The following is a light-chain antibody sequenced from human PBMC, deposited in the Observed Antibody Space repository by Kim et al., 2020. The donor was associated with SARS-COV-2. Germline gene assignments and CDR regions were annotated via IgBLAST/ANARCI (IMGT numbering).Light chain of an antibody. CDR1: TGAVTSGYY. Sequence: QAVVTQEPSLTVSPGGTVTLTCASSTGAVTSGYYPNWFQQRPGQAPRALIYSTDNRHSWTPARFSGSLLGGKAALTLSGVQPEDEAEYYCLLLYGAAWVFGGGTQLTVL. CDR2: STD. V-gene: IGLV7-43*01. CDR3: LLLYGAAWV. J-gene: IGLJ3*02.